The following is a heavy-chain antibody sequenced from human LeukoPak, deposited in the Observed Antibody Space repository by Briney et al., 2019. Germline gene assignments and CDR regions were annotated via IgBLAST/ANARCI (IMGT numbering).Heavy chain of an antibody. CDR1: GGSISSYY. J-gene: IGHJ1*01. CDR3: ARHAGAISGTEYFQH. V-gene: IGHV4-59*08. CDR2: IYYSGST. Sequence: PSETLSLTCTVSGGSISSYYWSWIRQPPGKGLEWIGYIYYSGSTNYNPSLKSRVTISVDTSKNQFSLKLSSVTAADTAVYYCARHAGAISGTEYFQHWGQGTLVTVSS. D-gene: IGHD1-26*01.